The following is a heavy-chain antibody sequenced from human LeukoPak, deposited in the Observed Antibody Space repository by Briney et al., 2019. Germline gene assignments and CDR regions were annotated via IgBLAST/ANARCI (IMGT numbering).Heavy chain of an antibody. CDR3: ARAKRWLQSFDY. CDR2: INHSGST. J-gene: IGHJ4*02. D-gene: IGHD5-24*01. Sequence: SETLSLTCAVYGGSFSGYYWSWIRQPPGKGLEWIGEINHSGSTNYNPSLKSRVTISVDTSKNQFSLKLSSVTAADTAVYYCARAKRWLQSFDYWGQGTLVTVSA. CDR1: GGSFSGYY. V-gene: IGHV4-34*01.